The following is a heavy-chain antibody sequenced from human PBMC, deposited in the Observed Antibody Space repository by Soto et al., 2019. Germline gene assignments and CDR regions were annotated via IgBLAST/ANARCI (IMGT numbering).Heavy chain of an antibody. CDR3: ARGSMAGGTNIVVVPAALFDR. V-gene: IGHV1-46*03. Sequence: ASVKVSCKASGYTFAIYYMHWVRQAPGQGLEWMGIINPSGGSTSYAQKFQGRVTMTRDTSTSTVYMELSSLRSEDTAVYYCARGSMAGGTNIVVVPAALFDRWGQGTLVTVSS. CDR1: GYTFAIYY. J-gene: IGHJ5*02. D-gene: IGHD2-2*01. CDR2: INPSGGST.